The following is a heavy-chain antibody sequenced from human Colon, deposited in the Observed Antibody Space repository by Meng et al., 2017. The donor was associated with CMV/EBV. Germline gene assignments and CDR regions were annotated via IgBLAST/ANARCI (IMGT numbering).Heavy chain of an antibody. J-gene: IGHJ4*02. V-gene: IGHV3-23*01. Sequence: GESLKISCTASGFTFSRYAMTWVRQAPGKGLQWVAGISASSDATYYADSVKGRFTISRDNSKNTLYLQMNSLRADDTAVYYCARALQDFWSGYSPSPLDYWGQGTLVTVSS. CDR3: ARALQDFWSGYSPSPLDY. CDR2: ISASSDAT. CDR1: GFTFSRYA. D-gene: IGHD3-3*01.